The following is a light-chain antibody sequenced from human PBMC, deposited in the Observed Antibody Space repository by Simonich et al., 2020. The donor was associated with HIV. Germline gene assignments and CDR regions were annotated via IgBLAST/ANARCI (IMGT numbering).Light chain of an antibody. CDR2: WAS. V-gene: IGKV4-1*01. CDR1: QTVLFRSTNKNY. Sequence: DIVMTQSPDSLAVSLGERAAINCKSSQTVLFRSTNKNYLAWYQQKPGQPPKLLIYWASTRESGVPDRFSGSGSGTEFTLTISSLQAEDVAVYYCQQYNNWPPLTFGGGTKVEIK. J-gene: IGKJ4*01. CDR3: QQYNNWPPLT.